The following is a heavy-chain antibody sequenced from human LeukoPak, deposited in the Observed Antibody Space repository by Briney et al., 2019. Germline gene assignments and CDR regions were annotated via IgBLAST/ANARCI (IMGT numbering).Heavy chain of an antibody. V-gene: IGHV4-59*11. CDR2: IYYTGTP. J-gene: IGHJ4*02. Sequence: SETLSLTCTVSGASMSSHYWTWIRQDPGTGLEWIGNIYYTGTPSYNPALESRVTISLDTSNNQFSLKLTSVTAADTAVYYCAKEGGPARPGLDSWGQGTLVTVSS. D-gene: IGHD6-6*01. CDR3: AKEGGPARPGLDS. CDR1: GASMSSHY.